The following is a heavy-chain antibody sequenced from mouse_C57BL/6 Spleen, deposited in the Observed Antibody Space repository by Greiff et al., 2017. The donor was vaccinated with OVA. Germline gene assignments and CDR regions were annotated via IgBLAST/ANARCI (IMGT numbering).Heavy chain of an antibody. CDR3: AREGYGSSYGYFDV. V-gene: IGHV1-39*01. CDR1: GYSFTDYN. D-gene: IGHD1-1*01. Sequence: VQLQQSGPELVKPGASVKISCKASGYSFTDYNMNWVKQSNGKSLEWIGVINPNYGTTSYNQKFKGKATLTVDQSSSTAYMQLNSLTSEDSAVDYCAREGYGSSYGYFDVWGTGTTVTVSS. CDR2: INPNYGTT. J-gene: IGHJ1*03.